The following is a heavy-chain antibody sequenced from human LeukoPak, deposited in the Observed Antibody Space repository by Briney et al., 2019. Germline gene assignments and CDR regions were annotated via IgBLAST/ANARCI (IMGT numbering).Heavy chain of an antibody. CDR3: ARHSRGFYSSSWFAFDI. D-gene: IGHD6-13*01. CDR1: GGSISSSSYY. Sequence: SETLPLTCTVSGGSISSSSYYWGWIRQPPGKGLEWIGSIYYSGSTYYNPSLKSRVTISVGTSKNQFSLKLSSVTAADTAVYYCARHSRGFYSSSWFAFDIWGQGTMVTVSS. V-gene: IGHV4-39*01. J-gene: IGHJ3*02. CDR2: IYYSGST.